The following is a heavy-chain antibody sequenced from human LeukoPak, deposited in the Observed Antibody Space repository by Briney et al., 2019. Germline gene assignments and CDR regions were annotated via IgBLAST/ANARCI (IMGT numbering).Heavy chain of an antibody. J-gene: IGHJ1*01. CDR2: ISYDGSNK. D-gene: IGHD3-22*01. Sequence: PGGPLRLSCAAPGFSFNTYGMHWVRQGPGKGLEWVAVISYDGSNKWYADSVKGRFTISRDNSKNTLYLQMNSLRPEDTAVYFCAKDLNTYRYDSRDLQHWGQGTLVTVSS. CDR3: AKDLNTYRYDSRDLQH. CDR1: GFSFNTYG. V-gene: IGHV3-30*18.